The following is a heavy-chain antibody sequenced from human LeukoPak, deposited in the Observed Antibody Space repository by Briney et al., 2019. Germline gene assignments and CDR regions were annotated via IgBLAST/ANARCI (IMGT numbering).Heavy chain of an antibody. J-gene: IGHJ3*02. CDR3: ARHRSLVPGGIDAFDI. D-gene: IGHD3-16*01. Sequence: ASVKVSCKASGYTFTSYGISWVRQAPGQGLEWMGWISAYNGNTNYAQKLQGRVTMTTDTSTSTAYMELRSLRSDDTAMYYCARHRSLVPGGIDAFDIWGQGTMVTVSS. CDR2: ISAYNGNT. V-gene: IGHV1-18*01. CDR1: GYTFTSYG.